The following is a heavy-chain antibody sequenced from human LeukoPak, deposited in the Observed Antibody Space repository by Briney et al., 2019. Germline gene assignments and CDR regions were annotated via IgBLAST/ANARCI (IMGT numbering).Heavy chain of an antibody. CDR1: GYTLTELS. D-gene: IGHD6-13*01. J-gene: IGHJ6*02. CDR2: FYPEDGET. Sequence: ASVKVSCKVSGYTLTELSMHWVRQAPGKGLEWMGRFYPEDGETIYAQKIQGRATTTEDTTTDTAYMELSSLRSEGTAVYYGATCAQQLRYYCCGMDVWGQGTTVTVSS. CDR3: ATCAQQLRYYCCGMDV. V-gene: IGHV1-24*01.